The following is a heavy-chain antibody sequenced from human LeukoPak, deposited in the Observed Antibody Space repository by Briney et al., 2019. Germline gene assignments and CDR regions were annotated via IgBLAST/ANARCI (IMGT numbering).Heavy chain of an antibody. CDR2: IYYSGST. D-gene: IGHD3-3*01. Sequence: SETLSLTCTVSGGSISSYYWSRIRQPPGKGLEWIGYIYYSGSTNYNPSLKSRVPISVDTSKNQFSLKLSSVTAADTAVYYCAGGDVGYYDFWSGYPRAFDYWGQGTLVTVSS. CDR1: GGSISSYY. J-gene: IGHJ4*02. CDR3: AGGDVGYYDFWSGYPRAFDY. V-gene: IGHV4-59*01.